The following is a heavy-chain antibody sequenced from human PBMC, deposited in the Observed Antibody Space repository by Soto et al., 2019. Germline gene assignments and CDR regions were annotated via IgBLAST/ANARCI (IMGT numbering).Heavy chain of an antibody. CDR3: AKYGSKSSPHYLDY. Sequence: EVQLLESGGGLVQPGGSLRLSCAVSGFTFSNYAVGWVRQAPGMGLEWVSSIFGGGGDTYYTDSVKGRFTISRDSSENTVFLQMNSLRAEDTVLYYCAKYGSKSSPHYLDYWGQGTLVTVSS. J-gene: IGHJ4*02. V-gene: IGHV3-23*01. CDR2: IFGGGGDT. D-gene: IGHD6-13*01. CDR1: GFTFSNYA.